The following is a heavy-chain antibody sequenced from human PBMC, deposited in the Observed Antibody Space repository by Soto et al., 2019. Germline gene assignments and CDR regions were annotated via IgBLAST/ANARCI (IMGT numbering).Heavy chain of an antibody. Sequence: EVQLVESGGGLVKPGGPLRLSCAASGFSLSDYSMNWIRQAPGRGLVWVASISSSSSFIHYAESMKGRFTISSDNAKNSLYLQMSSLSAEDTAVYYCAGSSDDGRDNWGQGTLVTVSS. J-gene: IGHJ4*02. D-gene: IGHD1-26*01. V-gene: IGHV3-21*01. CDR2: ISSSSSFI. CDR3: AGSSDDGRDN. CDR1: GFSLSDYS.